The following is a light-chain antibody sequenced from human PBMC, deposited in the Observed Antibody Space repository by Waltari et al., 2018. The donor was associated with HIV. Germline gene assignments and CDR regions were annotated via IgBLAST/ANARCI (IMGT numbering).Light chain of an antibody. CDR3: QQGYITPPIT. J-gene: IGKJ5*01. V-gene: IGKV1-39*01. CDR2: AAS. Sequence: DIQMTQSPSSLSASVGDSVTITYRASQSISSYLNWYQQKPGKAPKLLISAASRLQSGVPSRFSGSGFGTEFTVTISSLQPEDFATYYCQQGYITPPITFGQGTRLDIK. CDR1: QSISSY.